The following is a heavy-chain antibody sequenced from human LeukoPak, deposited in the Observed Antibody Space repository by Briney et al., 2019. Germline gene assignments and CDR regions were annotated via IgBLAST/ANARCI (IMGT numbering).Heavy chain of an antibody. Sequence: SETLSLTCTVSGGSISSGSYYWSWIRQPAGKGLEWIGRMYTSGSTNYNPSLKSRVTISVDTSKNQFSLKLSSVTAADTAVYYCAREHGYSYGDWFDPWGQGTLVTVSS. D-gene: IGHD5-18*01. J-gene: IGHJ5*02. V-gene: IGHV4-61*02. CDR3: AREHGYSYGDWFDP. CDR1: GGSISSGSYY. CDR2: MYTSGST.